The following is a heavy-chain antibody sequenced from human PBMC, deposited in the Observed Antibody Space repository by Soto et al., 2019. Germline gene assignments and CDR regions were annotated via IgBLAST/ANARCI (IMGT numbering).Heavy chain of an antibody. D-gene: IGHD2-21*01. CDR2: ISYDGSNK. J-gene: IGHJ4*02. Sequence: GGSLRLSCAASGFTFSSYGMHWVRQAPGKGLEWVAVISYDGSNKYYADSVKGRFTISRDNSKNTLYLQMNSLRAEDTAVYYCAKDYKGRMVFPDYWGQGTLVTVSS. CDR3: AKDYKGRMVFPDY. CDR1: GFTFSSYG. V-gene: IGHV3-30*18.